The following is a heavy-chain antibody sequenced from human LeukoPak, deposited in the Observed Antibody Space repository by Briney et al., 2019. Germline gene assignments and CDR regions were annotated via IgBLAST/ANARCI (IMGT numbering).Heavy chain of an antibody. CDR1: GFTFGDYA. Sequence: GGSLRLSCTASGFTFGDYAMSWVRQAPGKGLEWVGFIRGKAYGGTTEYAASVKGRFTISRDDSKSIAYLQMNSLKTEDTAVYYCTRGYENGYYLYYYYGMDVWGQGTTVTVSS. J-gene: IGHJ6*02. CDR2: IRGKAYGGTT. V-gene: IGHV3-49*04. D-gene: IGHD3-3*01. CDR3: TRGYENGYYLYYYYGMDV.